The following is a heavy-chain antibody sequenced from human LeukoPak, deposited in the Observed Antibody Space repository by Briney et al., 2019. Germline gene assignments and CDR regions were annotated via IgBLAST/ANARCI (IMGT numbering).Heavy chain of an antibody. CDR2: IRYDGSNK. V-gene: IGHV3-30*02. CDR1: GFTFSSYG. J-gene: IGHJ3*02. Sequence: GGSLRLSCAASGFTFSSYGMHWVRQAPGKGLEWVAFIRYDGSNKHYADSVKGRFTISRDNSKKTLYLQMNSLRAEDTAVYYCAKGPVVTFDIWGQGTMVTVSS. CDR3: AKGPVVTFDI. D-gene: IGHD2-15*01.